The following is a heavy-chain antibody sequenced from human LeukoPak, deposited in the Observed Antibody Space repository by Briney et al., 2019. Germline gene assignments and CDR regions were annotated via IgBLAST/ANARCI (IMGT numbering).Heavy chain of an antibody. CDR3: ARDLDETSYYYMDV. CDR1: GFTFSRYL. Sequence: GGSLRLSCAASGFTFSRYLMHWVRQAPGKGLVWLSRINSDGSSTSYADSVKGRFTISRDNAKNTLYLQVNSLRAEDTAVYYCARDLDETSYYYMDVWGKGTTLTVSS. J-gene: IGHJ6*03. CDR2: INSDGSST. V-gene: IGHV3-74*01.